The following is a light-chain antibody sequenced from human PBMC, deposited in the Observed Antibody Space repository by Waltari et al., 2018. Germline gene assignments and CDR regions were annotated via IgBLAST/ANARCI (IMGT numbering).Light chain of an antibody. CDR3: CSYAGSDTFVV. CDR2: EVS. V-gene: IGLV2-23*02. Sequence: QSALTQPASVSGSPGQSITISCTGTSSDVGSYNLVSWYQQHPDKAPKLMIYEVSNRAAGVSVRFSGSKSGNTASLTISGLQAEDEADYYCCSYAGSDTFVVLGGGTKLTVL. J-gene: IGLJ2*01. CDR1: SSDVGSYNL.